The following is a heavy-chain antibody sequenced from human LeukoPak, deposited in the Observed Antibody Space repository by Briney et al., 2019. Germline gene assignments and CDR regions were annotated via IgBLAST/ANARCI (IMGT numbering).Heavy chain of an antibody. CDR1: GFTFDDHS. Sequence: PGGSLRLSCAASGFTFDDHSMHWVRQVPGKGLEWVSGISWNSVMIDYADSVKGRFTISRDNAENSLYLQMNSLRGEDTAFYYCAKGYSSTWAVYFQHRGQGTLVTVSS. V-gene: IGHV3-9*01. CDR3: AKGYSSTWAVYFQH. D-gene: IGHD6-13*01. J-gene: IGHJ1*01. CDR2: ISWNSVMI.